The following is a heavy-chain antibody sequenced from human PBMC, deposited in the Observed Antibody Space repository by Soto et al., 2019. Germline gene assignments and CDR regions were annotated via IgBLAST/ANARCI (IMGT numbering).Heavy chain of an antibody. V-gene: IGHV3-21*01. Sequence: GGSLRLSCAASGFTFSSYSMNWVRQAPGKGLEWVSSISSSSSYIYYADSVKGRFTISRDNAKNSLDLQMNSLRAEDTAVYYCARDIPRGGGTYYYYGMDVWGQGTTVTVSS. D-gene: IGHD3-16*01. CDR3: ARDIPRGGGTYYYYGMDV. J-gene: IGHJ6*02. CDR2: ISSSSSYI. CDR1: GFTFSSYS.